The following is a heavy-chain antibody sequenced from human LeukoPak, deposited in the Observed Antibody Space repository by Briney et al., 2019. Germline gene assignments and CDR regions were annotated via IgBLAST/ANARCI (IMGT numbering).Heavy chain of an antibody. CDR1: GFTFSSYA. J-gene: IGHJ4*02. Sequence: PGGSLRLSCAASGFTFSSYAMSWVRQAPGKGLEWVSAISGSGGSTYYADSVKGRLTISRDNSKNTLYLQMNSLRAEDTAVYYCAKRGHISSYPLWFDYWGQGTLVTVSS. V-gene: IGHV3-23*01. CDR2: ISGSGGST. CDR3: AKRGHISSYPLWFDY. D-gene: IGHD6-13*01.